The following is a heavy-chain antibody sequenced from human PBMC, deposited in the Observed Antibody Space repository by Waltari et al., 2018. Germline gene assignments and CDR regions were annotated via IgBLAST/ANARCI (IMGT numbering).Heavy chain of an antibody. V-gene: IGHV1-69*01. Sequence: QVQLVQSGAEVKKPGSSVKVSCKASGGTFSSYAISWVRQAPGKGLEWMGGIIPIFGTANYAQKFQGRVTITADESTSTAYMELSSLRSEDTAMYYCARDLGDFWSGYYTPYYYGMDVWGQGTTVTVSS. D-gene: IGHD3-3*01. CDR2: IIPIFGTA. J-gene: IGHJ6*02. CDR3: ARDLGDFWSGYYTPYYYGMDV. CDR1: GGTFSSYA.